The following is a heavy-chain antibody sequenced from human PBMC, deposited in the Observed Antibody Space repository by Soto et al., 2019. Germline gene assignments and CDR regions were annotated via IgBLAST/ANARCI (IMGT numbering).Heavy chain of an antibody. CDR3: ARDLDPSGSYYTDY. Sequence: ASVKVSCKASGYNFMPYGVNWVRQAPGQGLEWMGWISPWKGNTNYAQSFQGRVTMTTDTSTSTAYMELRSLTSDDTAVYYCARDLDPSGSYYTDYWGPGTLVTVSA. CDR2: ISPWKGNT. CDR1: GYNFMPYG. V-gene: IGHV1-18*04. D-gene: IGHD3-10*01. J-gene: IGHJ4*02.